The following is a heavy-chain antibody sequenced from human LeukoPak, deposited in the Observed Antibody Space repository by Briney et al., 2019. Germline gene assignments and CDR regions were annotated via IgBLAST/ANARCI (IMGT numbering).Heavy chain of an antibody. CDR2: ISSSSSYI. D-gene: IGHD6-19*01. J-gene: IGHJ5*02. V-gene: IGHV3-21*01. CDR3: ANTGYSSGWYLLA. CDR1: GFNVYNNY. Sequence: GGSLRLSCVVSGFNVYNNYMCWVRQAPGKGLEWVSSISSSSSYIYYADSVKGRFTISRDNAKNSLYLQMNSLRAEDTAVYFCANTGYSSGWYLLAWGQGTLVTVSS.